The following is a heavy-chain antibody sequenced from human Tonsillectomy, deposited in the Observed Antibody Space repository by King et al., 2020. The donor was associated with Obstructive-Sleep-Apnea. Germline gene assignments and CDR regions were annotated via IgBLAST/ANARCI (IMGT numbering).Heavy chain of an antibody. CDR1: GYTFTSYG. CDR3: SRLTCSSTSCHLYSCHYYFDY. J-gene: IGHJ4*02. D-gene: IGHD2-2*01. V-gene: IGHV1-18*04. CDR2: ISAYNGNT. Sequence: QLVQSGAEVKKPGASVKVSCKASGYTFTSYGISWVRQAPGQGLEWMGWISAYNGNTNYAQKLQGRVTMTTDTSTSTAYMELRSLRSDDTAGYYCSRLTCSSTSCHLYSCHYYFDYWGQGTLVTVSS.